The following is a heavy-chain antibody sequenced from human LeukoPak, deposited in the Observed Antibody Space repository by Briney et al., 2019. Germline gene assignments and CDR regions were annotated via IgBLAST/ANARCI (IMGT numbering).Heavy chain of an antibody. D-gene: IGHD6-19*01. Sequence: ASVKVSCKASGYTFTSYDINWVRQATGQGLEWMGWMNPNSGNTGYAQKFQGRVTMTRNTSISTAYMELSSLRSEDTAVYYCATDWGAVAAWDYWGQGTLVTVSS. J-gene: IGHJ4*02. CDR2: MNPNSGNT. V-gene: IGHV1-8*01. CDR3: ATDWGAVAAWDY. CDR1: GYTFTSYD.